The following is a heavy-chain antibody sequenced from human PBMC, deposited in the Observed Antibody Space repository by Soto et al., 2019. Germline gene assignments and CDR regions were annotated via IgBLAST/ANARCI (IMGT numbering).Heavy chain of an antibody. CDR3: ARDTRTGLSQFDP. Sequence: ASVKVSCKASGYTFTSYGISWVRQAPGQGLEWMGWISAYNGNTNYAQKLQGRVTMTTDTSTSTAYMELRGLTSDDTAVYYCARDTRTGLSQFDPWGQGTLVTVSS. CDR2: ISAYNGNT. D-gene: IGHD1-1*01. J-gene: IGHJ5*02. V-gene: IGHV1-18*01. CDR1: GYTFTSYG.